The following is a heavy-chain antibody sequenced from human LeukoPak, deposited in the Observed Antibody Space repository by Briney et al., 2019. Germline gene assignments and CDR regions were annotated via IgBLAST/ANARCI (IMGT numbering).Heavy chain of an antibody. CDR3: ARDRGGGLWLGYVPYELYYFDY. Sequence: ASVKVSCKASGYTFTSYYMHWVRQAPGQGLEWMGIINPSGGSTSYAQKFQGRVTMTRDTSTSTVYMELSSLRPEDTAVYYCARDRGGGLWLGYVPYELYYFDYWGQGTLVTVSS. CDR2: INPSGGST. V-gene: IGHV1-46*01. CDR1: GYTFTSYY. D-gene: IGHD5-18*01. J-gene: IGHJ4*02.